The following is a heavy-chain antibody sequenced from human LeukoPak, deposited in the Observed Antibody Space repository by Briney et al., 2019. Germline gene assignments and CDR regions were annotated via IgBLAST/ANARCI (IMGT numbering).Heavy chain of an antibody. J-gene: IGHJ5*02. CDR3: ARNSFRNWFDP. D-gene: IGHD2/OR15-2a*01. CDR2: IYYSGST. CDR1: GGSFSGYY. Sequence: SSETLSLTCAVYGGSFSGYYWSWIRQPPGKGLEWIGYIYYSGSTNYNPSLKSRVTMSVDTSKNQFSLKLSSVTALDTAVYYCARNSFRNWFDPWGQGTLVTVSS. V-gene: IGHV4-34*10.